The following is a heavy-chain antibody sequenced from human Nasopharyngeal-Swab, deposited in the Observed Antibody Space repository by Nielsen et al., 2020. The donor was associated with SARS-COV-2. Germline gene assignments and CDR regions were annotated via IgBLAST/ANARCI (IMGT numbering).Heavy chain of an antibody. J-gene: IGHJ4*02. D-gene: IGHD3-10*01. Sequence: SETLSLTCAVSGGSPISNYWWTWVRQSPGKGLEWIGEINHHGNINYNPSLKSRVTISVDQSKNHFSLTLDSVTGADMAVYYCARAVRLYYYGSGSFHDWGQGALVTVSS. CDR2: INHHGNI. V-gene: IGHV4-4*02. CDR3: ARAVRLYYYGSGSFHD. CDR1: GGSPISNYW.